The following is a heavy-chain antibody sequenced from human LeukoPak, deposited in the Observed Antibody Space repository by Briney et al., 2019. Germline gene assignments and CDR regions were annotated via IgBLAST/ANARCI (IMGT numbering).Heavy chain of an antibody. V-gene: IGHV1-2*04. CDR3: ARGSDIVVVPAAYNWFDP. CDR1: GYTFTGHY. CDR2: INPNSGGT. Sequence: GASVKVSCKASGYTFTGHYMHWVRQAPGQGLEWMGWINPNSGGTNYAQKFQGWVTMTRDTSISTAYMELSRLRSDDTAVYYCARGSDIVVVPAAYNWFDPWGQGTLVTVSS. J-gene: IGHJ5*02. D-gene: IGHD2-2*01.